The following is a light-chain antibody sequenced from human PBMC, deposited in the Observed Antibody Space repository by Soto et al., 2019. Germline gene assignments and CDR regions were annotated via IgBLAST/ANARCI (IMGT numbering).Light chain of an antibody. CDR1: QSLSGN. V-gene: IGKV3-15*01. J-gene: IGKJ1*01. CDR2: RAS. Sequence: EIVMKQSPATLAGSPGETVTLSCRASQSLSGNLAWYQQKPGQAPRLLIFRASTRATGVPARFSGRGSGTEFTLTISGLQSEDFAVYYCHQYSHWPPWTFGPGSKVDIK. CDR3: HQYSHWPPWT.